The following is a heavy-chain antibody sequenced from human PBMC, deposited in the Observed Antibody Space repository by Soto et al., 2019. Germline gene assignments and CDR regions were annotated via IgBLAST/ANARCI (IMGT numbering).Heavy chain of an antibody. Sequence: QVQLVQSGAEEKKPGASVKVSCKTSGYTFTNFPMHWVRQAPGQRLECLGWINADNGNTKYSETFQARVTVTRDTSASTAYMELSSLISEDTAVYYGARDYDSSGYPRILGYLGQGTLVNVSS. CDR2: INADNGNT. J-gene: IGHJ4*02. V-gene: IGHV1-3*05. D-gene: IGHD3-22*01. CDR3: ARDYDSSGYPRILGY. CDR1: GYTFTNFP.